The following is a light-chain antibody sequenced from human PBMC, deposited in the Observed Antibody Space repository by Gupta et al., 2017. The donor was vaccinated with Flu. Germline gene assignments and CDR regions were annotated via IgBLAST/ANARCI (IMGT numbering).Light chain of an antibody. Sequence: QSVLTQPPSASGTPGQRVTISCSGSGSNIGSQTVNWYQQLPGTAPQLRIENNNLRPSGVPERFSGSKSGTSASLAITGLQAEDEADYYCGAWAASLNGRVFGGGTKLTGL. CDR2: NNN. J-gene: IGLJ3*02. V-gene: IGLV1-44*01. CDR3: GAWAASLNGRV. CDR1: GSNIGSQT.